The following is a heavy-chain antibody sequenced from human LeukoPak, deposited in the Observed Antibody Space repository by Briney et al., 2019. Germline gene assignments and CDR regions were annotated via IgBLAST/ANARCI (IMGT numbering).Heavy chain of an antibody. CDR1: GYTFTSYV. CDR2: ISAYNGNT. Sequence: GASVKVSCKASGYTFTSYVISWVRQAPGQGLEWMGWISAYNGNTNYAQKLQGRVTMTTDTSTSTAYMELRSLRSDDTAVYYCARAPSYSSSSMARYWGQGTLVTVSS. D-gene: IGHD6-6*01. J-gene: IGHJ4*02. CDR3: ARAPSYSSSSMARY. V-gene: IGHV1-18*01.